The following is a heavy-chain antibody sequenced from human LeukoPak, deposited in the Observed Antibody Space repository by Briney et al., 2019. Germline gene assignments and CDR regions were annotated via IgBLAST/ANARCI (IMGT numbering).Heavy chain of an antibody. CDR2: INPSGGST. Sequence: GASVKVSCKASGYTFTSYYMHWVRQAPGQGLEWTGIINPSGGSTSYAQKFQGRVTMTRDTSTSTVYMELSSLRSEDTAVYYCAAGIAAPEPFHWGQGTLVTVSS. V-gene: IGHV1-46*01. CDR3: AAGIAAPEPFH. D-gene: IGHD6-13*01. CDR1: GYTFTSYY. J-gene: IGHJ4*02.